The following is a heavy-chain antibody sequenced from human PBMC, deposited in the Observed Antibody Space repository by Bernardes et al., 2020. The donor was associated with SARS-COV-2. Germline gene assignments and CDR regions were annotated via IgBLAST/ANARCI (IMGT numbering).Heavy chain of an antibody. V-gene: IGHV3-48*01. CDR3: ARDTRWHFDY. J-gene: IGHJ4*02. CDR2: ISNKGGTI. Sequence: GGSLRLSCASSGFTFNTYSMNWVRQAPGKGLEWVSHISNKGGTIYYADSVKGRFTISRDNAKNSVFLQMNSLRAEDTAVYYCARDTRWHFDYWGQGTLVTVSS. D-gene: IGHD2-15*01. CDR1: GFTFNTYS.